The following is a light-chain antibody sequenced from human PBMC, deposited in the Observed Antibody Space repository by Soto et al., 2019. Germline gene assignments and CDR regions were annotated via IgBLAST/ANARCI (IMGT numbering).Light chain of an antibody. J-gene: IGKJ1*01. Sequence: AIQLTQSPSSLSASVGDRVTITCRASQGIRDDLGWFQQKPGKAPKLLIYAASSLQSGVPSRFSGSGSGTDFTLTISSLQPEDFATYYCLQDYSYPRTFGQGTKVDIK. CDR3: LQDYSYPRT. CDR2: AAS. V-gene: IGKV1-6*01. CDR1: QGIRDD.